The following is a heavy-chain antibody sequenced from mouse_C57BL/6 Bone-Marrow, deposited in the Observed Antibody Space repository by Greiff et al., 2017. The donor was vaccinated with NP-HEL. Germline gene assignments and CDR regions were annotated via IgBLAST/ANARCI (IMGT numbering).Heavy chain of an antibody. CDR2: IWSGGST. Sequence: VQRVESGPGLVQPSQSLSITCTVSGFSLTSYGVHWVRQSPGKGLEWLGVIWSGGSTDYNAAFISRLSISKDNSKSQVFFKMNSLQADDTAIYYCAGPYYYGPHYYAMDYWGQGTSVTVSS. CDR3: AGPYYYGPHYYAMDY. D-gene: IGHD1-1*01. J-gene: IGHJ4*01. CDR1: GFSLTSYG. V-gene: IGHV2-2*01.